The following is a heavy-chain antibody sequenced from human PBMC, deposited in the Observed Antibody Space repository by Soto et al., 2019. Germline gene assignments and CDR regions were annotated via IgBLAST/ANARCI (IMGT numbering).Heavy chain of an antibody. V-gene: IGHV3-66*01. J-gene: IGHJ6*03. CDR2: IYSGGST. CDR1: GFTVSSNY. Sequence: EVQLVESGGGLVQPGGSLRLSCAASGFTVSSNYMSWVRQAPGKGLEWVSVIYSGGSTYYADSVKGRFTISRDNSKNTLYLQMNSRRAEDTAVYYCARDLGSYYYYYMDVWGKGTTVTVSS. CDR3: ARDLGSYYYYYMDV. D-gene: IGHD1-26*01.